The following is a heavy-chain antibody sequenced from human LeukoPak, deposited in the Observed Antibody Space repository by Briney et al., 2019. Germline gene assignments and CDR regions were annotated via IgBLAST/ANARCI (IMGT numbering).Heavy chain of an antibody. CDR2: INSDASST. J-gene: IGHJ4*02. D-gene: IGHD5-12*01. CDR3: TRVRGYDFDF. V-gene: IGHV3-74*01. CDR1: GFTFSSYW. Sequence: GGSLRLSCAASGFTFSSYWMHWVRHVPGKGLVWVSRINSDASSTNYADSVKGRFTIFRDNAKNTLYLQMNSLRAEDTAVYYCTRVRGYDFDFWGQGTLVTVSS.